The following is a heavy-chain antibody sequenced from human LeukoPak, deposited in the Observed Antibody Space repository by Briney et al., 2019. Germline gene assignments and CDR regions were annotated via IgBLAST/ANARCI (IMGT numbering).Heavy chain of an antibody. J-gene: IGHJ4*02. CDR1: GGSISSSSYY. Sequence: PSETLSLTCTVSGGSISSSSYYWGWIRQPPGKGLEWIGTIYYSGSTYYNPSLKSRVTISVDTSKNQFSLKLSSVTAADTAVYYCASRYDYSNYIDYWGQGTLVTVSS. CDR2: IYYSGST. D-gene: IGHD3-16*01. V-gene: IGHV4-39*01. CDR3: ASRYDYSNYIDY.